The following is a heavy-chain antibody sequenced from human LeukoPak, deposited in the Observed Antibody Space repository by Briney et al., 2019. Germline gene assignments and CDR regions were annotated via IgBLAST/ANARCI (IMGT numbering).Heavy chain of an antibody. V-gene: IGHV4-34*01. CDR2: INHSGST. J-gene: IGHJ6*02. CDR1: GGSFSGYY. CDR3: ARGHPPNLDV. Sequence: SETLSLTCAVYGGSFSGYYWSWIRQPPGKGLEWIGEINHSGSTNYNPSLKSRVTISVDTSKNQFSLKLSSVTAADTAVYYCARGHPPNLDVWGQGTTVTVSS.